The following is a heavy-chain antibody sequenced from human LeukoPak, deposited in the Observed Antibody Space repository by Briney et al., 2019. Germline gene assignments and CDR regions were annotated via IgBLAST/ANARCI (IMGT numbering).Heavy chain of an antibody. CDR3: ARGLVHDTSGYYSDY. CDR1: GFTVSSNY. J-gene: IGHJ4*02. D-gene: IGHD3-22*01. CDR2: INSDDSRT. Sequence: PGGSLRLSCAASGFTVSSNYMSWVRQAPGKGLVRVSRINSDDSRTTYADSVKGRFTISRDNAKNTLYLQMNSLRAEDTAVYYCARGLVHDTSGYYSDYWGQGTLVTVSS. V-gene: IGHV3-74*01.